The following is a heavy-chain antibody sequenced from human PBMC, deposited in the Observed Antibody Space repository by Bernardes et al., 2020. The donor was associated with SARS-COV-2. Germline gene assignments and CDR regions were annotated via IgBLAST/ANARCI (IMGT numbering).Heavy chain of an antibody. J-gene: IGHJ6*02. CDR1: GGTFSRYP. CDR2: IIPVFGTA. CDR3: ATSGTAALSLYYYGMDV. Sequence: SVKVSCKAPGGTFSRYPISWVRQAPGQGLEWIGGIIPVFGTANYAQKFQGRVTITADESTGTAYMELSSLRSDDTAVYYFATSGTAALSLYYYGMDVWGHGTTVIVSS. D-gene: IGHD6-6*01. V-gene: IGHV1-69*13.